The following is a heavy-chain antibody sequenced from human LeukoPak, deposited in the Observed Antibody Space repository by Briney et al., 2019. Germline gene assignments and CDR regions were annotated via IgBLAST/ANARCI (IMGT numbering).Heavy chain of an antibody. V-gene: IGHV4-59*12. CDR2: IYYSGST. Sequence: SETLSLTCTVSGGSISSYYWSWIRQPPGKGLEWIGYIYYSGSTNYNPSLKSRVTISVDTSKNQFSLKLSSVTAADTAVYYCARDRGYDIFTGYPGGNWFDPWGQGTLVTVSS. D-gene: IGHD3-9*01. CDR3: ARDRGYDIFTGYPGGNWFDP. CDR1: GGSISSYY. J-gene: IGHJ5*02.